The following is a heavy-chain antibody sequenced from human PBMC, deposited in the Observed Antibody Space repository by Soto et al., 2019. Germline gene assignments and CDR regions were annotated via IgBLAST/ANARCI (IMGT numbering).Heavy chain of an antibody. CDR1: GFTFPSSA. Sequence: VASVKVSCKASGFTFPSSAMHWVRQARGQGLEWIGWIVVGSGNTNYAQKLQERVTITRDMSTSTAYMELSSLRSEDTAVYYCAADSTLMQFWFYGLDIWGQGTMVTVSS. CDR2: IVVGSGNT. J-gene: IGHJ3*02. CDR3: AADSTLMQFWFYGLDI. V-gene: IGHV1-58*02. D-gene: IGHD3-10*01.